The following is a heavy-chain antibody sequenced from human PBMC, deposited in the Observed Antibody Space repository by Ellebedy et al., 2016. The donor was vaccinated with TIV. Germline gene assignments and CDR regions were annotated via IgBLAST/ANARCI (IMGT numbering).Heavy chain of an antibody. Sequence: SETLSLTRSVSDSSISDYYWSWIRQPPGKGLEWIGHFYGSGTTDYKPSLKGRVTISADTSKNQFSLKLNSVTAADTAVYFCARHIVVPTPGFEYWGQGILVTVSS. D-gene: IGHD2-21*01. CDR3: ARHIVVPTPGFEY. J-gene: IGHJ4*02. CDR1: DSSISDYY. V-gene: IGHV4-59*08. CDR2: FYGSGTT.